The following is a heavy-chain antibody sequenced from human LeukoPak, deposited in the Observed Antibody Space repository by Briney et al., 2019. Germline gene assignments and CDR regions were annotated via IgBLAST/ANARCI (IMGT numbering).Heavy chain of an antibody. Sequence: ASEKVSCKASGYTFTSYGISWVRQAPGQGLEWMGWISAYNGNTNYAQKLQGRVTMTTDTSTSTAYMELRSLRSDDTAVYYCARFGYLGYCSSTSCRFDYWGQGTLVTVSS. J-gene: IGHJ4*02. CDR3: ARFGYLGYCSSTSCRFDY. V-gene: IGHV1-18*01. D-gene: IGHD2-2*01. CDR1: GYTFTSYG. CDR2: ISAYNGNT.